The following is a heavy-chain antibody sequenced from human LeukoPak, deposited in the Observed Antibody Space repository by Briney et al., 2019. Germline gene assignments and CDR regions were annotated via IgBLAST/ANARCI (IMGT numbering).Heavy chain of an antibody. Sequence: GGSLRLSCAASGFTFSTHAMHWVRQAPGKGLEYVSGISSNGGTTYYGSSVKGRFTISRDNSKNTLYLQMGSLRADDMAVYYCAWHAAHVDWGQGTLVTVSS. V-gene: IGHV3-64*01. CDR1: GFTFSTHA. CDR3: AWHAAHVD. J-gene: IGHJ4*02. CDR2: ISSNGGTT.